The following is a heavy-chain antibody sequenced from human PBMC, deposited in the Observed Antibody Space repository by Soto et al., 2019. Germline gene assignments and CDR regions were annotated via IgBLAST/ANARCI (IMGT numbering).Heavy chain of an antibody. Sequence: GGSLRLSCAASGFTVSSNYMSWVRQAPGKGLEWVSVIYSGGSTYYADSVKGRFTISRDNSKNTLYLQMNSLRAEDTAVYYCASSIRSITIFGVVSRNYYYGMDVWGQGTTVTVSS. CDR1: GFTVSSNY. CDR2: IYSGGST. V-gene: IGHV3-53*01. J-gene: IGHJ6*02. CDR3: ASSIRSITIFGVVSRNYYYGMDV. D-gene: IGHD3-3*01.